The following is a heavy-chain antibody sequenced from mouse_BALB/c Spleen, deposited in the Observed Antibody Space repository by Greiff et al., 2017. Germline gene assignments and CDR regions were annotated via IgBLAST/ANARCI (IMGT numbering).Heavy chain of an antibody. CDR2: ISDGGSYT. J-gene: IGHJ2*01. Sequence: EVKLVESGGGLVKPGGSLKLSCAASGFTFSDYYMYWVRQTPEKRLEWVATISDGGSYTYYPDSVKGRFTISRDNAKNNLYLQMSSLKSEDTAMYYCARDRGYYGSSYAFDYWGQGTTLTVSS. V-gene: IGHV5-4*02. CDR3: ARDRGYYGSSYAFDY. CDR1: GFTFSDYY. D-gene: IGHD1-1*01.